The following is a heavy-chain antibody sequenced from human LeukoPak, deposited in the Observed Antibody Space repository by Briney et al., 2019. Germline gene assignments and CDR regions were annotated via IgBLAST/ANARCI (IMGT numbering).Heavy chain of an antibody. CDR2: ISTASNP. V-gene: IGHV3-13*05. J-gene: IGHJ2*01. D-gene: IGHD7-27*01. Sequence: GGSLRLSCAASGFTVRSYDMHRVRQVAGKGLEWVSAISTASNPHYAASVQGRFTIFRANAENSLYLQMNSLSAEDTAVYYCARELGIEGYWYFDLWGRGTLVTVSS. CDR3: ARELGIEGYWYFDL. CDR1: GFTVRSYD.